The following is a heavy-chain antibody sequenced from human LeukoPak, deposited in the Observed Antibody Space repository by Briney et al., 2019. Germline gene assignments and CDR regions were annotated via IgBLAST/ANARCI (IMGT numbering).Heavy chain of an antibody. CDR2: ISAYNGNT. CDR1: GYTFTSYG. CDR3: ARDSYCGGDCYSSILDY. V-gene: IGHV1-18*01. Sequence: ASVKVSCKASGYTFTSYGISWVRQAPGQGLEWMGWISAYNGNTNYAQKLQGRVTMTTDTSTSTAYMELRSLRSDDTAVYYCARDSYCGGDCYSSILDYWGQGTLVTVSS. D-gene: IGHD2-21*02. J-gene: IGHJ4*02.